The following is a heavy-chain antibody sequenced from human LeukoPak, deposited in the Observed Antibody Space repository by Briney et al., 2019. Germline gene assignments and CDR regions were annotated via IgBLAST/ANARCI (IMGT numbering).Heavy chain of an antibody. J-gene: IGHJ5*02. V-gene: IGHV4-34*01. CDR1: GGSFSGYY. D-gene: IGHD2-2*02. CDR2: INHSGST. CDR3: ARGRDKLGYCSSTSCYSQYNWFDP. Sequence: SETLSLTCAVYGGSFSGYYWSWIRQPPGKGLEWIGEINHSGSTNYNPSLKSRVTISVDTSKNQFSLKLSSVTAADTAVYYCARGRDKLGYCSSTSCYSQYNWFDPWGQGTLVSVSS.